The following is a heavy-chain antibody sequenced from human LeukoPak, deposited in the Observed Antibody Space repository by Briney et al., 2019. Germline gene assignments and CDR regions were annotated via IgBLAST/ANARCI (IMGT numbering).Heavy chain of an antibody. D-gene: IGHD4-17*01. V-gene: IGHV3-30*02. Sequence: GGSLRLSCAASGFTFSSYGMGWVRQAPGKGLEWVAFIRYDGSNKYYADSVKDRFTISRDNSKNTLYLQMNSLRAEDTAVYYCAKDFLRYYGDYRWFDPWGQGTLVTVSS. J-gene: IGHJ5*02. CDR3: AKDFLRYYGDYRWFDP. CDR1: GFTFSSYG. CDR2: IRYDGSNK.